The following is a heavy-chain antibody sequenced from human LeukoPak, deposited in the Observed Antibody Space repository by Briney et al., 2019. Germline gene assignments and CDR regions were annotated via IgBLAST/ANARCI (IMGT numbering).Heavy chain of an antibody. D-gene: IGHD3-3*01. CDR3: ARDRERFLEWLSPPYYYYYYGMDV. CDR2: IIPIFGTA. J-gene: IGHJ6*02. CDR1: GGTFSSYA. V-gene: IGHV1-69*13. Sequence: SVKVSCKASGGTFSSYAISWVRQAPGQGLEWMGGIIPIFGTANYAQKFQGRVTITADESTSTAYMKLSGLRSEDTAVYYCARDRERFLEWLSPPYYYYYYGMDVWGQGTTVTVSS.